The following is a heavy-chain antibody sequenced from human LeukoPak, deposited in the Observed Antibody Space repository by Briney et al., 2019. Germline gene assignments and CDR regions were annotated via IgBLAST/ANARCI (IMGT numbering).Heavy chain of an antibody. D-gene: IGHD2-2*01. Sequence: GGSLRLSCAASGFTFSSYGMSWVRQAPGKGLEWVSAISGSGGSTYYADSVKGRFTISRDNSKNTLYLQMNSLRAEDTAVYYCAKTKTPYQYYFDYWGQGTLVTVSS. V-gene: IGHV3-23*01. CDR3: AKTKTPYQYYFDY. CDR1: GFTFSSYG. CDR2: ISGSGGST. J-gene: IGHJ4*02.